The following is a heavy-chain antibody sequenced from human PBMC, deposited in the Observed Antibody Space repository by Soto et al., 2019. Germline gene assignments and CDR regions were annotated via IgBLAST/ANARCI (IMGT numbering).Heavy chain of an antibody. CDR1: GFTFSSYG. CDR2: ISYDGSNK. J-gene: IGHJ4*02. Sequence: QVQLVESGGGVVQPGRSLRLSCAASGFTFSSYGMHWVRQAPGKGLEWVAVISYDGSNKYYADSVKGRFTISRDNSKNTLYLQMNSLRAEDTAVYYCAKGGSGWYFDYWGQGTLVTASS. V-gene: IGHV3-30*18. D-gene: IGHD6-19*01. CDR3: AKGGSGWYFDY.